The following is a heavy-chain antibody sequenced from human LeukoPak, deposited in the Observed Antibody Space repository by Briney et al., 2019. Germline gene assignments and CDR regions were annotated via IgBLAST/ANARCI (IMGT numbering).Heavy chain of an antibody. CDR1: GYTFTGYY. Sequence: GASVKVSCKASGYTFTGYYMHWVRQAPGQGLEWMGRINPNSGGTNYAQKFQGRVTMTRDTSISTAYMELSRLRSDDPAVYYCASPLGGTNSVVAQNWGKETLVTASS. CDR2: INPNSGGT. CDR3: ASPLGGTNSVVAQN. J-gene: IGHJ4*02. V-gene: IGHV1-2*06. D-gene: IGHD3-22*01.